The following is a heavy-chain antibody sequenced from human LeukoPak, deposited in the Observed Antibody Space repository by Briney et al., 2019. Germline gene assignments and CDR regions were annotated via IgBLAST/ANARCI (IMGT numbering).Heavy chain of an antibody. Sequence: ASVKVSCKASGYTFTDYYMHWVRQAPGQGLEWMAWFNPNSGDTNYAQNFQGRVTMTRDTSIRTVYMELSRLTSDDTAVYYCARRGSSAYPDYWGQGTLVTVSS. CDR2: FNPNSGDT. J-gene: IGHJ4*02. CDR1: GYTFTDYY. CDR3: ARRGSSAYPDY. D-gene: IGHD3-22*01. V-gene: IGHV1-2*02.